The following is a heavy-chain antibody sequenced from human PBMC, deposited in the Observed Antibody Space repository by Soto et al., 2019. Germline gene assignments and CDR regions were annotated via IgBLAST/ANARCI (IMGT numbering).Heavy chain of an antibody. CDR2: ISAYNGNT. CDR3: ARDIRNYVFWENYYYYGMDV. V-gene: IGHV1-18*04. D-gene: IGHD1-7*01. J-gene: IGHJ6*02. CDR1: GYTFTSYG. Sequence: GASVKVSCKASGYTFTSYGISWVRQAPGQGLEWMGWISAYNGNTNYAQKLQGRVTMTTDTSTSTAYMELRSLRSDDTAVYYCARDIRNYVFWENYYYYGMDVWGQGTTVTASS.